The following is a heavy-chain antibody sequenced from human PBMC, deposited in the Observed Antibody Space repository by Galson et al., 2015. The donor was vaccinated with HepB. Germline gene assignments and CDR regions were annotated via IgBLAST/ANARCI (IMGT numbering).Heavy chain of an antibody. CDR1: GGSISTYY. CDR2: IHYSGTT. Sequence: SETLSLTCTVSGGSISTYYWTWIRQPPGKGLEWIGYIHYSGTTTYNPSLKSRVAISVDTSKNQFSLKLRSVTAADTAVYYCARAPDCSNGVCYFQEWGQGTLVTVSS. J-gene: IGHJ1*01. V-gene: IGHV4-59*01. D-gene: IGHD2-8*01. CDR3: ARAPDCSNGVCYFQE.